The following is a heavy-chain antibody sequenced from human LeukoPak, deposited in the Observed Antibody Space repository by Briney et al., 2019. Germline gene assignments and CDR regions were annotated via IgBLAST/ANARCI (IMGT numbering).Heavy chain of an antibody. Sequence: GGSLRLSCAASGFTFSSYAMSWVRQAPGKGLEWVSAISGSGGSTYYADSVKGRFTISRDNSKNTLYLQMNSLRAEDTAVYYCARVAELRLGELSFGWFDPWGQGTLVTVSS. J-gene: IGHJ5*02. V-gene: IGHV3-23*01. D-gene: IGHD3-16*02. CDR3: ARVAELRLGELSFGWFDP. CDR1: GFTFSSYA. CDR2: ISGSGGST.